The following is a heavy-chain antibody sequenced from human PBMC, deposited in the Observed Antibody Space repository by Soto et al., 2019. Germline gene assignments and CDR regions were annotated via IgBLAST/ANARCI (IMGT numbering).Heavy chain of an antibody. Sequence: PGGSLRLSCAASGFTFSDYYMSWIRQAPGKGLEWVSYISSSGSTIYYADSVKGRFTISRDNAMNSLYLQMNSLRAEDTAVYYCARVSAHLLKDAFDIWGQGTMVTVSS. V-gene: IGHV3-11*01. CDR2: ISSSGSTI. J-gene: IGHJ3*02. CDR3: ARVSAHLLKDAFDI. CDR1: GFTFSDYY.